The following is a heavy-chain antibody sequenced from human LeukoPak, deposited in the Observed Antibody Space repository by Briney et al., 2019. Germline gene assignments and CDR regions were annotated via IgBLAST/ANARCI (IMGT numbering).Heavy chain of an antibody. CDR1: GYTFTSYY. Sequence: ASVKVSCKASGYTFTSYYMHWVRQAPGQGLEWVGIINPSGDPTTYAQKFQGRVTMTSDMSTSTVYMELSSLRSEDTAVYYCARDRRVRGVIYYYYYMDVWGKGTTVTVSS. CDR2: INPSGDPT. V-gene: IGHV1-46*01. CDR3: ARDRRVRGVIYYYYYMDV. D-gene: IGHD3-10*01. J-gene: IGHJ6*03.